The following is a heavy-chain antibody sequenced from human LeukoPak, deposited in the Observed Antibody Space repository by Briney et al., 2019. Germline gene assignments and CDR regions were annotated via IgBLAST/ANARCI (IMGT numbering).Heavy chain of an antibody. J-gene: IGHJ5*02. CDR3: ARRAPYGDFSFDP. D-gene: IGHD4-17*01. CDR1: GFTFSTYS. CDR2: ISSGSSTL. Sequence: GGSLRLSCAASGFTFSTYSMNWVRQAPGKGLEWVSYISSGSSTLYYADSVKGRFTISRDSAKNSLFLQMDSLRAEDTAVYYCARRAPYGDFSFDPWGQGTLVTVSS. V-gene: IGHV3-48*01.